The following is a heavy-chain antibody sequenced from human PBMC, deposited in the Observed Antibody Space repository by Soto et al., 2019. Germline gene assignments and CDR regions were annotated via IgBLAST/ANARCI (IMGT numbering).Heavy chain of an antibody. CDR1: GFTFSSYG. CDR2: IWYDGSNK. V-gene: IGHV3-33*01. J-gene: IGHJ4*02. CDR3: ARGPEYFDY. Sequence: QVQLVESGGGVVQPGRSLRLSCAASGFTFSSYGMHWVRQAPGKGLEWVAVIWYDGSNKYYADSVKGRFTISRDNSKNTLYQQMNSLRAEDTADYYCARGPEYFDYWGQGTLVTVSS.